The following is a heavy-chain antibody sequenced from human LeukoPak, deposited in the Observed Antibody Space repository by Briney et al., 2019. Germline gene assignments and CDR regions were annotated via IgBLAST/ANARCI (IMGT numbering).Heavy chain of an antibody. CDR1: GFTFSSYY. CDR2: ISNDGSST. J-gene: IGHJ4*02. V-gene: IGHV3-74*01. Sequence: PGGSLRLSCSASGFTFSSYYLHWVRQDPGKGLVWVSRISNDGSSTWYADSVKGRFTISRDNAKNTLYLQMNSLRTEDTAVYYCARDSTTGIDYWHQGPLVTVS. D-gene: IGHD1-1*01. CDR3: ARDSTTGIDY.